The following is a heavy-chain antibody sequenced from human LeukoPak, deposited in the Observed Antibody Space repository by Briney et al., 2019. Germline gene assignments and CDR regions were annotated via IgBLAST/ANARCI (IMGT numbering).Heavy chain of an antibody. V-gene: IGHV4-39*01. D-gene: IGHD2-2*01. CDR3: ARHGNVVVVPAAKGFDY. J-gene: IGHJ4*02. CDR1: GGSFSSSNYF. CDR2: IYYSGNS. Sequence: PSQTLSLTCTVSGGSFSSSNYFWVWIRQPPGKGLEWIGSIYYSGNSYYNPSLKSRVTISVDTSKNHFSLKLRPVMAADTAVYYCARHGNVVVVPAAKGFDYWGQGTQVTVSS.